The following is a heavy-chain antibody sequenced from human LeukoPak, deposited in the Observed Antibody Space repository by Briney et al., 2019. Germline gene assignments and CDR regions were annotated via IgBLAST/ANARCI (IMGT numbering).Heavy chain of an antibody. CDR2: IHHSGST. CDR3: ARGRKYYDFWSGYYEGYYMDV. J-gene: IGHJ6*03. Sequence: SETLSLTCAVYGESFSAYYWNWIRQAPGKTLEWIGEIHHSGSTNYNPSLKSRVTISVDTSKNQFSLKLSSVTAADTAVYYCARGRKYYDFWSGYYEGYYMDVWGKGTTVTVSS. CDR1: GESFSAYY. D-gene: IGHD3-3*01. V-gene: IGHV4-34*01.